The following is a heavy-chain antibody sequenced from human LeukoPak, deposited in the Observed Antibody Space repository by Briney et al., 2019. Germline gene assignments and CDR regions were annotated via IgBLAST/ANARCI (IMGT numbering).Heavy chain of an antibody. CDR1: GDSLSSNSAA. CDR2: TYYRSKWYN. D-gene: IGHD5-24*01. J-gene: IGHJ4*02. CDR3: ARDQDGFEF. V-gene: IGHV6-1*01. Sequence: SQTLSLTCAISGDSLSSNSAAWNWIRPSPSRGLEWLGRTYYRSKWYNDYALSVKSRITINPETSKNQFFLQLNSVTPEDTAVYYCARDQDGFEFWGQGTLVTVSS.